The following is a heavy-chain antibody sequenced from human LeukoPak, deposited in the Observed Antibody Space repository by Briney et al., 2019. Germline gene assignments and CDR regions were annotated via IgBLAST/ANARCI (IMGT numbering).Heavy chain of an antibody. V-gene: IGHV3-21*01. CDR2: ISSSSSYI. Sequence: GGSLRLSRAASGFTFSSYSMNWVRQAPGKGLEWVSSISSSSSYIYYADSVKGRFTISRDNAKNSLYLQMNSLRAEDTAVYYCAKDDDYYYGMDVWGQGTTVTVSS. CDR3: AKDDDYYYGMDV. CDR1: GFTFSSYS. J-gene: IGHJ6*02.